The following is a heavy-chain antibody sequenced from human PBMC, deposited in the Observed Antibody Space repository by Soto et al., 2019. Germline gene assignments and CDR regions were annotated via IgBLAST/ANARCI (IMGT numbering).Heavy chain of an antibody. J-gene: IGHJ5*02. D-gene: IGHD5-18*01. V-gene: IGHV4-30-4*01. CDR3: ARGRGYSYGLDP. CDR1: GDSISSNTNY. Sequence: QVQLQESGPGLVKPSQTLSLTCTVSGDSISSNTNYWSWIRQPPGEGLEWIGFISYSGTTSYSPSLKSRVAISLDTSKNQFSLSLSSVTDTDTAVYYCARGRGYSYGLDPWGQGTLVTVSS. CDR2: ISYSGTT.